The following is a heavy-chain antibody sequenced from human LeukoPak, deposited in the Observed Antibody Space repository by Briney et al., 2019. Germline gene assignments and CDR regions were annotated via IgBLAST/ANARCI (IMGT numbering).Heavy chain of an antibody. CDR3: AKDPGLYSSSWADY. D-gene: IGHD6-13*01. CDR1: GFTFSSYG. Sequence: PGGSLRLSCAASGFTFSSYGMHWVRQAPGKGLEWVAVISYDGSNKYYADSVKGRFTISRDNSKNTLYLQMNSLRAADTAVYYCAKDPGLYSSSWADYWGQGTLVTVSS. V-gene: IGHV3-30*18. CDR2: ISYDGSNK. J-gene: IGHJ4*02.